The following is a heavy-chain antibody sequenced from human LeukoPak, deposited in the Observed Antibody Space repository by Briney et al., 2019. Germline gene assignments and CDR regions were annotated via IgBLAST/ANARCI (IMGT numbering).Heavy chain of an antibody. CDR1: GYTFTSYD. J-gene: IGHJ4*02. CDR2: MNPNSGNT. V-gene: IGHV1-8*01. Sequence: GASVKVSCKASGYTFTSYDIYWGRHATGQGLEWMGWMNPNSGNTGYAQKFQGRVTMTRNTSISTAYMELSSLRSEDTAVYYCARVGGDTVTNRYWGQGTLVTVSS. CDR3: ARVGGDTVTNRY. D-gene: IGHD4-17*01.